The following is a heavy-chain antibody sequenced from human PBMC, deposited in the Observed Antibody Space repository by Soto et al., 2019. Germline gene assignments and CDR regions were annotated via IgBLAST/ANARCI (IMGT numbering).Heavy chain of an antibody. J-gene: IGHJ4*02. Sequence: SETLSLTCTVSGGSISSGGYYWTWIRQHPVRGLEWIGYIYYSGSSYYNPSLKSRVTISLDTSKNQFSLKLSSVTAADTAVYYCARSEMATTGPYFDYWGQGTLVTVSS. D-gene: IGHD5-12*01. CDR1: GGSISSGGYY. CDR3: ARSEMATTGPYFDY. V-gene: IGHV4-31*03. CDR2: IYYSGSS.